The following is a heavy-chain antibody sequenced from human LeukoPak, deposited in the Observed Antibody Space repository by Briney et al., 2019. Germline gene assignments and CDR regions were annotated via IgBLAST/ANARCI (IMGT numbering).Heavy chain of an antibody. Sequence: ASVKVSCKASGYTFTGYYMHWVRQAPGQGLEWMGWINPNSGGTNYAQKFQGRVTMTRDTSISTAYMELSRLRSDDTAVYYCARAYSSGWYLGRYYFDYWGQGTLVTVSS. V-gene: IGHV1-2*02. J-gene: IGHJ4*02. D-gene: IGHD6-19*01. CDR1: GYTFTGYY. CDR2: INPNSGGT. CDR3: ARAYSSGWYLGRYYFDY.